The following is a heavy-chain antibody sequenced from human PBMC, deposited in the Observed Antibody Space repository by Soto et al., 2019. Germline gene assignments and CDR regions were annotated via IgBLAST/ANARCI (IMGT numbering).Heavy chain of an antibody. CDR3: ARVGTGTTLDY. CDR1: GGSISSYY. D-gene: IGHD1-1*01. V-gene: IGHV4-59*01. CDR2: IYYSGST. J-gene: IGHJ4*02. Sequence: SESLSLTCTVSGGSISSYYWSWIRQPPGKGLEWIGYIYYSGSTNYNPSIKSRVTISVDTSKNQFSLKLSSVTAADTAVYYCARVGTGTTLDYWGQGTLVTVSS.